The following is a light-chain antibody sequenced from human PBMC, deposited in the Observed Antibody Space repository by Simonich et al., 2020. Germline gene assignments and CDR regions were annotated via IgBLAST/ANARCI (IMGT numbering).Light chain of an antibody. J-gene: IGLJ3*02. CDR2: STN. V-gene: IGLV8-61*01. CDR1: SGSVSTSYY. Sequence: QTVVTQEPSFSVSPGGTVTLTCGLSSGSVSTSYYPSWYPQTPGQAPRKLIYSTNPRSSGVPDRFSGSILGNKAALTITGAQADDESDYYCVLYMGSGIWVFGGGTKLTVL. CDR3: VLYMGSGIWV.